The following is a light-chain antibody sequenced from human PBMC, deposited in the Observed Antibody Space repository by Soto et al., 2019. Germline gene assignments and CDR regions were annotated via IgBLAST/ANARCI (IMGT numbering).Light chain of an antibody. Sequence: QSALTQPASVSGSPGQSITISCTGTSSDVGAYNYVSWYQQYPGKAPKLMIYGVTNRPSGVSNRFSGSKTGNTASLTISGLQAEDEADYHCCSYAGNTTFKFGGGTKLTVL. V-gene: IGLV2-14*01. CDR3: CSYAGNTTFK. CDR2: GVT. J-gene: IGLJ2*01. CDR1: SSDVGAYNY.